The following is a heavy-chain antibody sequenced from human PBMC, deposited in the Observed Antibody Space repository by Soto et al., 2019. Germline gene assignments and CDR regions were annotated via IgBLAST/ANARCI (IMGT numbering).Heavy chain of an antibody. CDR3: ARERYVWGSYRYVPFDY. CDR2: TNLSGGT. CDR1: GDSVSGYN. V-gene: IGHV4-34*01. Sequence: PSEILSPTVGVYGDSVSGYNWRWIRQPRLSGPEWSGPTNLSGGTNYDPPLKSRVTISVDTSKNQSSLKLSSVTVADTAVYYCARERYVWGSYRYVPFDYWGQGTLVTV. D-gene: IGHD3-16*02. J-gene: IGHJ4*02.